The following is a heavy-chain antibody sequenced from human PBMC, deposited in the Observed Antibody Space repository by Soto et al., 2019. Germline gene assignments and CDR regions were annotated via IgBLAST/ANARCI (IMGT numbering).Heavy chain of an antibody. J-gene: IGHJ5*02. CDR3: ARALGYCSGGSCYWFDP. Sequence: GASVKVSCKASGGTFSSYAISWVRQAPGQGLEWMGGIIPIFGTANYAQKFQGRVTITADESTSTAYMELSSLRSEDTAGYYCARALGYCSGGSCYWFDPWGQGTLVTVSS. V-gene: IGHV1-69*13. D-gene: IGHD2-15*01. CDR1: GGTFSSYA. CDR2: IIPIFGTA.